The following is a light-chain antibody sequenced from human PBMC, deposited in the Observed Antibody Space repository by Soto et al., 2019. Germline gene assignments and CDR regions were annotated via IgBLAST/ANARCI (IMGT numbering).Light chain of an antibody. CDR1: QSVSSY. Sequence: EIVFTPSPATLSFSPGERATLSCRASQSVSSYLAWYQQKPGQAPRLLIYDASNRATGIPARFSGSGSGTDFTLTISSLEPEDFAVYYCQQRSNWPPWTFGQGTKVDI. CDR2: DAS. J-gene: IGKJ1*01. CDR3: QQRSNWPPWT. V-gene: IGKV3-11*01.